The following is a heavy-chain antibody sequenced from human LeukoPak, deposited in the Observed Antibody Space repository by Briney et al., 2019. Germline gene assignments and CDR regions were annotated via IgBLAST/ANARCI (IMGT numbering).Heavy chain of an antibody. CDR2: INHSGSN. V-gene: IGHV4-34*01. D-gene: IGHD4-11*01. CDR3: ARRDDYSNYCDYY. J-gene: IGHJ4*02. CDR1: GGSISSYY. Sequence: PSETLSLTCAVYGGSISSYYWSWIRQPPGKGLEWIGEINHSGSNNYNPSLKSRVTISVDTSKNQFSLKVSSVTAADTAVYYCARRDDYSNYCDYYSSQGILVTVSS.